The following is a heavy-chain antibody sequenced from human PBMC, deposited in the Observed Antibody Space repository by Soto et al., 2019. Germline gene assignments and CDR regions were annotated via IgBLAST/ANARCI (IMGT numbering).Heavy chain of an antibody. CDR1: GYTFTSYG. V-gene: IGHV1-18*01. Sequence: QVHLVQSGAEVKKPGASVKVSCKASGYTFTSYGITWVRQAPGQGLEWMGWISAHNGNTDYAQKLQGIAIVTRDTSTSTAYMELRSLISDDTAVYYCARGRYGDYWGQGALVTVSS. CDR3: ARGRYGDY. D-gene: IGHD1-1*01. J-gene: IGHJ4*02. CDR2: ISAHNGNT.